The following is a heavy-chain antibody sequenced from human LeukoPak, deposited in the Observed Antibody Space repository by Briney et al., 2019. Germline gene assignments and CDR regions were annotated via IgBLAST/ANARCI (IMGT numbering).Heavy chain of an antibody. CDR1: GFTFSTYG. J-gene: IGHJ6*03. V-gene: IGHV3-30*18. CDR2: ISYDGNKK. CDR3: AKGLGSLVAGGMDV. Sequence: GGSLRLSCAASGFTFSTYGMYWVRQAPGKGLEWVAVISYDGNKKYYADSVKGRFTISRDNSKNTLYLQMNSLRAEDTVVYYCAKGLGSLVAGGMDVWGKGTTVTVSS. D-gene: IGHD3-10*01.